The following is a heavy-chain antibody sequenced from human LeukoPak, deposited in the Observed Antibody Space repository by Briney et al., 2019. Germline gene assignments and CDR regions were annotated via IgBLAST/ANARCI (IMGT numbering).Heavy chain of an antibody. D-gene: IGHD3-22*01. Sequence: GASVKVSCEASGYTFTGYFMHWVRQAPGQGLEWMGWINPNSGGTNYAQKFQGRVTMTRDTSISTAYMELSRLRSDDTAIYYCARDERYDSSGYPFDHWGQGNLVTVSS. CDR3: ARDERYDSSGYPFDH. CDR1: GYTFTGYF. J-gene: IGHJ4*02. V-gene: IGHV1-2*02. CDR2: INPNSGGT.